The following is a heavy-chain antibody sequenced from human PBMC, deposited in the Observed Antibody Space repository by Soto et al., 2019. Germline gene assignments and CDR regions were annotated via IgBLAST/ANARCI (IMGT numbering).Heavy chain of an antibody. J-gene: IGHJ4*02. CDR3: ASITAMVPHFDY. CDR1: GGSISSSHYY. V-gene: IGHV4-39*01. CDR2: SGST. D-gene: IGHD5-18*01. Sequence: PSETLSLTCTVSGGSISSSHYYWGWIRQPPGKGLECIGSSGSTYYNSSLKSRVTISVDTSRNQFSLKLTSVTAADTAVYYCASITAMVPHFDYWGQGTLVTVSS.